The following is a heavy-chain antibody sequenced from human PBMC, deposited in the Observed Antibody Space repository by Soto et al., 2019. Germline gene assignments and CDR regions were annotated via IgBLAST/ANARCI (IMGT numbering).Heavy chain of an antibody. CDR1: GFTFSSYA. CDR2: ISGSGGST. J-gene: IGHJ6*03. D-gene: IGHD3-9*01. CDR3: AKGRGNFDWLFSADKTRNYYYYYMDV. Sequence: PGGSLRLSCAASGFTFSSYAMSWVRQAPGKGLEWVSAISGSGGSTYYADSVKGRFTISRDNSKNTLYLQMNSLRAEDTAVYYCAKGRGNFDWLFSADKTRNYYYYYMDVWGKGTTVTVSS. V-gene: IGHV3-23*01.